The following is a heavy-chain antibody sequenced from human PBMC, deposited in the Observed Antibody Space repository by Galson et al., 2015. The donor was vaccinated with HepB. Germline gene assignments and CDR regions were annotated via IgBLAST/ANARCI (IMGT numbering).Heavy chain of an antibody. Sequence: SHTLSLTCTVSGGSISSSYWSWIRQPAREGLEWIGRIYTRGSTNYNPSLKSRVTMSVDPAKNQFCLKLSSVTAAATAVYYCARDWNGDYSDGWGYVYWGQGTLVTVSS. CDR1: GGSISSSY. CDR3: ARDWNGDYSDGWGYVY. D-gene: IGHD4-17*01. J-gene: IGHJ4*02. V-gene: IGHV4-4*07. CDR2: IYTRGST.